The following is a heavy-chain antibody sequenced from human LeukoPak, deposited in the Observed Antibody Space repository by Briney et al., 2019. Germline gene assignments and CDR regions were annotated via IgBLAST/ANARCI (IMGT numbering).Heavy chain of an antibody. V-gene: IGHV4-61*09. CDR1: GGSISSGSYD. CDR2: IYTSGII. CDR3: TKGRGI. Sequence: SETLSLTCTVSGGSISSGSYDWYWIRQPAGKGLEWIGHIYTSGIINYNPSLKSRITISRDTSKNQFSLKLTSVTAADTAVYYCTKGRGIWGQGTLVTVSS. D-gene: IGHD3-10*01. J-gene: IGHJ4*02.